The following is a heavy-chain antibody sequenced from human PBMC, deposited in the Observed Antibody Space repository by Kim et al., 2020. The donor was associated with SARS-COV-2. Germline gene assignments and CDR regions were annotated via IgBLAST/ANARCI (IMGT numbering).Heavy chain of an antibody. V-gene: IGHV3-21*01. CDR2: ISSSSSYI. Sequence: GGSLRLSCAASGFTFSSYSMNWVRQAPGKGLEWVSSISSSSSYIYYADSVKGRFTITRDNAKNSLNLQMNSLRAEDTAVYYCARDRGYSYGRDAFDIWGQGTMVTVSS. CDR1: GFTFSSYS. D-gene: IGHD5-18*01. J-gene: IGHJ3*02. CDR3: ARDRGYSYGRDAFDI.